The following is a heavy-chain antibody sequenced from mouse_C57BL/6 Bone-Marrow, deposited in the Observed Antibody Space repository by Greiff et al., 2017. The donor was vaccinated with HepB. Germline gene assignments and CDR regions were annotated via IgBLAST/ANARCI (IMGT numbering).Heavy chain of an antibody. CDR3: ARKDFMVPLLSH. Sequence: QVQLQQPGAELVKPGASVKLSCKASGYTFTSYWMHWVKQRPGQGLEWIGMIHPNSGSTNYNEKFKSKATLTVDKSSSTAYMQLSSLTSEDSAVYYCARKDFMVPLLSHWGQGTSVTVSS. D-gene: IGHD1-1*02. CDR1: GYTFTSYW. CDR2: IHPNSGST. J-gene: IGHJ4*01. V-gene: IGHV1-64*01.